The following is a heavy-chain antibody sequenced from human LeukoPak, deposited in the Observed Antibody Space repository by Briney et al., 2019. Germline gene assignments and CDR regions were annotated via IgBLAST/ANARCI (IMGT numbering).Heavy chain of an antibody. CDR1: GGSISSSSYY. CDR2: IYYSGST. D-gene: IGHD6-13*01. V-gene: IGHV4-39*01. CDR3: ARHGTYSSNWYLPFGY. J-gene: IGHJ4*02. Sequence: ASETLSLTCTVSGGSISSSSYYWGWIRQPPGKGLEWIGSIYYSGSTYYNPSLKSRVTISVDTSKNQFYLKLSSVTAADTAVYYCARHGTYSSNWYLPFGYWGQGTLVTVSS.